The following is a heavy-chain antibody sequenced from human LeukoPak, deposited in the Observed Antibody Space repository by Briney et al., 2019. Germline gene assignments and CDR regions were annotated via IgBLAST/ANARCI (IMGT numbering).Heavy chain of an antibody. Sequence: PGMSLRLSCAASGFSFSTHALHWVRQAPGKGLEWVALISNDGSNQHYVSSVKGRFTISRDISNSTLFLQMNRLRTDDTAVYYCARQGSSLGYHYNFLDVWGKGTPVTVSS. D-gene: IGHD6-6*01. J-gene: IGHJ6*03. CDR1: GFSFSTHA. CDR3: ARQGSSLGYHYNFLDV. CDR2: ISNDGSNQ. V-gene: IGHV3-30*01.